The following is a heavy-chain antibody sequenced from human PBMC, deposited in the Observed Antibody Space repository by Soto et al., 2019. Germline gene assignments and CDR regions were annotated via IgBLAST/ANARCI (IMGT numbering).Heavy chain of an antibody. CDR1: GYSFTNYW. Sequence: GESLKISCKGSGYSFTNYWIGWVRQMPGKGLEXXXXXXXXXXXXXYSPSFQGQVTFSADKSINTAYLQWSSLKASDTAIYYCARLEWLSLAAWFDPWGQGTLVTVSS. D-gene: IGHD3-3*01. V-gene: IGHV5-51*01. J-gene: IGHJ5*02. CDR3: ARLEWLSLAAWFDP. CDR2: XXXXXXXX.